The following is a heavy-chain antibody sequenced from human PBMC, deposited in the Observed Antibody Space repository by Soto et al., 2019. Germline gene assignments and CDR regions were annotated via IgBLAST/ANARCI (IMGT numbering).Heavy chain of an antibody. V-gene: IGHV3-9*01. CDR3: AKDLRSTAWYSISFFDY. CDR2: ISWNGGSR. Sequence: GGSLRLSCAASGFTFNDHSMHWVRQAPGKGLEWVSGISWNGGSRGYADSVQGRFTISRDNAKNSLYLQMNSLKPEDTALYYCAKDLRSTAWYSISFFDYWGQGALVTVSS. D-gene: IGHD6-13*01. J-gene: IGHJ4*02. CDR1: GFTFNDHS.